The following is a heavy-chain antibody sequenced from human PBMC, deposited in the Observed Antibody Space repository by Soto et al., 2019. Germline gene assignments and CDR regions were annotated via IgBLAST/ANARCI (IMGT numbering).Heavy chain of an antibody. CDR2: ISAYNGNT. CDR3: ARDTYSSSFSSDPELDY. D-gene: IGHD6-6*01. J-gene: IGHJ4*02. Sequence: QVQLAQSGAEVKKPGASVKVSCKASGYTFTSYGISWVRQAPGQGLEWMGWISAYNGNTNYAQKLQGRVTMTTDTSTSTAYMELRSLRSDDTAVYYCARDTYSSSFSSDPELDYWGQGTLVTVSS. V-gene: IGHV1-18*01. CDR1: GYTFTSYG.